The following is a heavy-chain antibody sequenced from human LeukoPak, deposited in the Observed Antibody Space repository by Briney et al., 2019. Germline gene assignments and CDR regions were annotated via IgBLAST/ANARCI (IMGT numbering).Heavy chain of an antibody. J-gene: IGHJ4*02. V-gene: IGHV1-18*01. CDR3: ARENFYYDSSGYLYYFDY. D-gene: IGHD3-22*01. CDR2: ISAYNGNT. Sequence: ASVKVSCKASGYTFTNFDINWVRQAPGQGLEWMGWISAYNGNTNYAQKLQGRVTMTTDTSTSTAYMELRSLRSDDTAVYYCARENFYYDSSGYLYYFDYWGQGTLVTVSS. CDR1: GYTFTNFD.